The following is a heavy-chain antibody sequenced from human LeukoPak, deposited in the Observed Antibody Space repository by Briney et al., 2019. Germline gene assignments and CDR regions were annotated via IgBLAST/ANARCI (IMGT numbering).Heavy chain of an antibody. CDR2: INSDRSST. J-gene: IGHJ5*02. CDR1: GFTFSSYW. V-gene: IGHV3-74*01. Sequence: PGGSLRLSCAASGFTFSSYWMHWVRQAPGKGLVWVSRINSDRSSTSYADSVKGRFTISRDNAKNTLYLQMNSLRAEDTAVYYCARVQRVAARPGSWFNPWGQGTLVTVSS. D-gene: IGHD6-6*01. CDR3: ARVQRVAARPGSWFNP.